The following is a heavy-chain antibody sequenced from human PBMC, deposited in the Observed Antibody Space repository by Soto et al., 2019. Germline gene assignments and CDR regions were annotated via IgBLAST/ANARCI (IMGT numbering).Heavy chain of an antibody. CDR3: ARVFSDSSSFFDP. CDR2: IYYSGNT. D-gene: IGHD6-13*01. V-gene: IGHV4-39*01. J-gene: IGHJ5*02. CDR1: SASLSSSTYY. Sequence: SETLSLTCSVSSASLSSSTYYWSWIRQPPGRGPEWIGSIYYSGNTYYKPSLKSRVSISIDTSRNQFSLKLTSVTAADTGVYYCARVFSDSSSFFDPWGQGTLVTVSS.